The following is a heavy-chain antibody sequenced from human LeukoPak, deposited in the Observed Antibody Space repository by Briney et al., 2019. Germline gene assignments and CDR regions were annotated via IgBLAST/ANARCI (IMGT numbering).Heavy chain of an antibody. CDR2: IYDGST. J-gene: IGHJ3*02. CDR3: ASLTTADAFDI. Sequence: SETLSLTCTVSGGSISSYYWSWIRQPPGKGLEWIGYIYDGSTNYNPSLKSRVTISVDTSKNQFSLKVSSVTAADTAVYYCASLTTADAFDIWGQGTMVTVSS. V-gene: IGHV4-59*01. D-gene: IGHD3-22*01. CDR1: GGSISSYY.